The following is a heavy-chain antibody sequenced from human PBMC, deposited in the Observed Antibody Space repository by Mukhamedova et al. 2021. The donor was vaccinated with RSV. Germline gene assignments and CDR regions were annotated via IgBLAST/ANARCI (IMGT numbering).Heavy chain of an antibody. Sequence: GKGLEWIGEINHSGSTYYNPSLKSRVTISVDTSKNQFSLKLSSVNAADTAVYYCARREDGSGWGDFDHWGQGTLVTVSS. D-gene: IGHD5-24*01. CDR2: INHSGST. V-gene: IGHV4-34*01. CDR3: ARREDGSGWGDFDH. J-gene: IGHJ4*02.